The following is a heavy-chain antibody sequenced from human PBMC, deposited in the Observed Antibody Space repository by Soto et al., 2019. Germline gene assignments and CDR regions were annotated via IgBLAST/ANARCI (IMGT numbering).Heavy chain of an antibody. J-gene: IGHJ6*02. D-gene: IGHD2-15*01. CDR2: INPSGGST. CDR1: GYTFTSYY. CDR3: ARDPVVVVAATTSYYYYGMDV. V-gene: IGHV1-46*01. Sequence: ASVKVSCKASGYTFTSYYMHWVRQAPGQGLEWMGIINPSGGSTSYAQKFQGRVTMTRDTSTSTVYMELSSLRSEDTAVYYCARDPVVVVAATTSYYYYGMDVWGQGTTVTVSS.